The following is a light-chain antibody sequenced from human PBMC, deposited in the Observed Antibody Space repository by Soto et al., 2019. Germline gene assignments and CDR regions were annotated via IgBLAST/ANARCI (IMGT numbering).Light chain of an antibody. Sequence: DIQMTQSPSSVSASVGDRVTITNRLAWYQLKPGNAPKRLIYAASSLQSWVPSRFSGSGSGTEFTLTISNLQPEDFATYYCLQHNSYPLTFGGGTKVDIK. CDR1: NR. J-gene: IGKJ4*01. CDR2: AAS. CDR3: LQHNSYPLT. V-gene: IGKV1-17*02.